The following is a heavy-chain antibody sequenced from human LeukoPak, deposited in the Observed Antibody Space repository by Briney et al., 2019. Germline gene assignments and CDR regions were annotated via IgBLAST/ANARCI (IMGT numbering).Heavy chain of an antibody. CDR1: GFTFTSSA. D-gene: IGHD1-26*01. V-gene: IGHV1-58*02. Sequence: SVKVSCKASGFTFTSSAMQWVRQARGQRLEWIGWIVVGSGNTNYAQKFQERVTITRDMSTSTAYMEQSSLRSEDTAVYYCAAGPVGATSPDAFDIWGQGIMVTVSS. CDR2: IVVGSGNT. J-gene: IGHJ3*02. CDR3: AAGPVGATSPDAFDI.